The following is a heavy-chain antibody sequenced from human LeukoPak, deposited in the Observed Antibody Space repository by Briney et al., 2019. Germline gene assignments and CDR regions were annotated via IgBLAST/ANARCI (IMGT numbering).Heavy chain of an antibody. J-gene: IGHJ4*02. V-gene: IGHV3-9*01. CDR3: VKDLGDYYDSSGIDY. CDR2: ISGNSGDI. Sequence: GGSLRLSCAASGFMFDDYAMHWVRQAPGKGLEWVSGISGNSGDIGYADSVKGRFTISRDNAKNSLYLQMNSLRAEDTALYYCVKDLGDYYDSSGIDYWGQGVMVTVSS. D-gene: IGHD3-22*01. CDR1: GFMFDDYA.